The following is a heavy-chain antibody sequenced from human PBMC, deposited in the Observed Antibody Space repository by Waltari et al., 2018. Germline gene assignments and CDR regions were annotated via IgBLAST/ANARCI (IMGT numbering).Heavy chain of an antibody. Sequence: QEQLVQSGDEVKKPGSSVTVSGQTSGGTFTTFGITWVRQAPGQGLEWMGGIVPVFHTPNYAQKFQDRVTISADESTSTVSMEVSGLRSEDTAVYYCARGPDGFDVWGQGTVVTVSS. V-gene: IGHV1-69*01. CDR2: IVPVFHTP. CDR3: ARGPDGFDV. CDR1: GGTFTTFG. J-gene: IGHJ3*01.